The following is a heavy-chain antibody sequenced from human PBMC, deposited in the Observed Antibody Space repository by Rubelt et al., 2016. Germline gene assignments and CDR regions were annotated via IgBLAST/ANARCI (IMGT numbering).Heavy chain of an antibody. CDR1: GFTFSSHW. D-gene: IGHD2-15*01. J-gene: IGHJ6*02. CDR3: AKGTDSRPRYGVDV. CDR2: LSGSGGST. V-gene: IGHV3-23*01. Sequence: QLLESGGGLVQPGGSLRVSCAASGFTFSSHWMSWVRQAPGKGLEWVSDLSGSGGSTYYADSVKGRFTISRDNSKKTMYRQMNSLRGEDTAVYYCAKGTDSRPRYGVDVWGQGTTVTVSS.